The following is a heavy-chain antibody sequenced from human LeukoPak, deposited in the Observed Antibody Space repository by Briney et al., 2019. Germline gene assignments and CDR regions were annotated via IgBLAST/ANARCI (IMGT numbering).Heavy chain of an antibody. Sequence: ASVKVSCKASGYTFTGYYMHWVRQAPGQGLEWMGWINPNSGGTNYAQKFQGRVTMTRDTSISTAYMELSRLISDDTAVYYCARDIAAAGTPYYYYYMDVWGKGTTVTVSS. CDR1: GYTFTGYY. D-gene: IGHD6-13*01. CDR2: INPNSGGT. CDR3: ARDIAAAGTPYYYYYMDV. V-gene: IGHV1-2*02. J-gene: IGHJ6*03.